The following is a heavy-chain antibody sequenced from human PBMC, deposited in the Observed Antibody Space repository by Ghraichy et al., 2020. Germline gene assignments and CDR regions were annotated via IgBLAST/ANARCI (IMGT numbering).Heavy chain of an antibody. Sequence: ASVKVSCKASGYTFTSYGISWVRQAPGQGLEWMGWISAYNGNTNYAQKLQGRVTMTTDTSTSTAYMELRSLRSDDTAVYYCARDDDSSGYYRYPDYWGQGTLVTVSS. CDR3: ARDDDSSGYYRYPDY. D-gene: IGHD3-22*01. J-gene: IGHJ4*02. V-gene: IGHV1-18*04. CDR1: GYTFTSYG. CDR2: ISAYNGNT.